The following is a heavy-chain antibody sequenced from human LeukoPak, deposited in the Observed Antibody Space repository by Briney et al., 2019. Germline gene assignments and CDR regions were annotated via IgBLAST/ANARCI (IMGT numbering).Heavy chain of an antibody. Sequence: RPSETLSLTCAVYGGSFSGYYWSWTRQPPGKGLEWIGEINHGGSTNYNPSLKSRVTISVDTSKNQFSLKLSSVTAADTAVYYCARAQDSPAAGGTAVDYYFDYWGQGTLVTVSS. D-gene: IGHD6-13*01. V-gene: IGHV4-34*01. CDR1: GGSFSGYY. J-gene: IGHJ4*02. CDR2: INHGGST. CDR3: ARAQDSPAAGGTAVDYYFDY.